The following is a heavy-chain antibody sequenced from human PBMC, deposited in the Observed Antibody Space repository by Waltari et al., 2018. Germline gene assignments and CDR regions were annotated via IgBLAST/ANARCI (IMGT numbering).Heavy chain of an antibody. V-gene: IGHV4-34*02. CDR2: INDRGTT. CDR1: GGSFSAYS. CDR3: ATARDEDTAMVFFDN. D-gene: IGHD5-18*01. J-gene: IGHJ4*02. Sequence: HVQLQQWGAGLLKPSETLSLSCAVHGGSFSAYSWNWIRQAPGKGLEWIGEINDRGTTNYNPSLKSRVTISVDTSRNQVSLTLTSVTAADTGLYYCATARDEDTAMVFFDNWGQGTLVSVSS.